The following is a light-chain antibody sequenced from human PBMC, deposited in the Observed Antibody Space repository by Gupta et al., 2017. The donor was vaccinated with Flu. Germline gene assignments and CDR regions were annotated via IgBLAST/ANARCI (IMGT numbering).Light chain of an antibody. Sequence: SYELTQPPSVSVAPGQTARMTCGGNNIGSKSVHWYQQKPGQAPVVAVYDDSDRPSGIPERFSGSHSGNTATLTINRVDAGDEADYYCQVWDGGRDDSGLFGGGTKLTVL. J-gene: IGLJ2*01. CDR1: NIGSKS. V-gene: IGLV3-21*02. CDR3: QVWDGGRDDSGL. CDR2: DDS.